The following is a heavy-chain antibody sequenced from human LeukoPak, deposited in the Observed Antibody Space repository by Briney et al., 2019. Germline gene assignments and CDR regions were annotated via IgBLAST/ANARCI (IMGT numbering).Heavy chain of an antibody. Sequence: PGGSLRLSCAASGFTFDDYGMSWVRQAPGKGLEWVSGINWNGGSTGYADSVRGRFTISRDNAKNSLYLQMNSLRAEDTALYHCARVGYDSSGYYSGAFDIWGQGTMVTVSS. J-gene: IGHJ3*02. CDR2: INWNGGST. V-gene: IGHV3-20*01. CDR1: GFTFDDYG. CDR3: ARVGYDSSGYYSGAFDI. D-gene: IGHD3-22*01.